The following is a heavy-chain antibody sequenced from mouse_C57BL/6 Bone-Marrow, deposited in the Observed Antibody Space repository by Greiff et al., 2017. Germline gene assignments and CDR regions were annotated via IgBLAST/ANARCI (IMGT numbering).Heavy chain of an antibody. CDR3: AREKSSPLEWYFDV. CDR1: GYTFTSYW. V-gene: IGHV1-69*01. CDR2: IDPSDSYT. J-gene: IGHJ1*03. D-gene: IGHD1-3*01. Sequence: QVQLKQPGAELVMPGASVKLSCKASGYTFTSYWMHWVKQRPGQGLEWIGEIDPSDSYTNYNQKFKGKSTLTVDKSSSTAYMQLSSLTSGDSAVYYCAREKSSPLEWYFDVWGTGTTVTVSS.